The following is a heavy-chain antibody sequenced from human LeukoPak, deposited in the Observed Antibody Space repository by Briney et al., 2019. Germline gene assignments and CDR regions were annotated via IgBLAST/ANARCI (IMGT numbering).Heavy chain of an antibody. V-gene: IGHV4-59*01. CDR1: GGSLSSYY. CDR2: IYSSGST. D-gene: IGHD2-21*02. Sequence: PSETLSLTCTVSGGSLSSYYWSWIRQPPGKGLEWIGYIYSSGSTNYNPSLKSRITISVDTSKNQFSLKLSSVTAADTAVYYCARFAYCGGHCWYYFDYWGQGSLVTVSS. CDR3: ARFAYCGGHCWYYFDY. J-gene: IGHJ4*02.